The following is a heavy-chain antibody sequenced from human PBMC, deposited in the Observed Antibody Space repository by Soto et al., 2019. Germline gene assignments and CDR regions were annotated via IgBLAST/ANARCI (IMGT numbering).Heavy chain of an antibody. Sequence: QVRLVESGGGVVQPGRSLRLSCAASGFTFSNYAMHWVRQAPGKGLEWVAVMSFDETKKYHAASVEGRFTISRDNSQNTLDLQMNSLRAEDTALYYCARSHAPYYYDTTGFFFGLDVWGQATTVVVSS. V-gene: IGHV3-30-3*01. CDR2: MSFDETKK. CDR1: GFTFSNYA. D-gene: IGHD3-22*01. CDR3: ARSHAPYYYDTTGFFFGLDV. J-gene: IGHJ6*02.